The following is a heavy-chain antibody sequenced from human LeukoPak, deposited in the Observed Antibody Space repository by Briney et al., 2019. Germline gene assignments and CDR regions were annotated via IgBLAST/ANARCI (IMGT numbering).Heavy chain of an antibody. V-gene: IGHV3-30*18. CDR1: GFTFSSYG. CDR3: AKDRNFDY. CDR2: ISYDGSNK. J-gene: IGHJ4*02. Sequence: GRSLRLSCAASGFTFSSYGMHWVRQAPGKGLEWVAVISYDGSNKYYADSAKGRFTISRDNSKNTLYLQMNSLRAEDTAVYYCAKDRNFDYWGQGTLVTVSS.